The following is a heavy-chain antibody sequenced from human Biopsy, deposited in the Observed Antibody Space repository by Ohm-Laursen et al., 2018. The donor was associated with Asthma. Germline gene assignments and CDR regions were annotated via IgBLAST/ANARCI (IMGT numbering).Heavy chain of an antibody. D-gene: IGHD3-16*02. J-gene: IGHJ5*02. CDR2: IYYSGST. CDR3: ARGVITNWFDP. V-gene: IGHV4-59*01. CDR1: GGSISDYY. Sequence: PGTLSLTCTVSGGSISDYYKTWFRQPPGKGLEWIGYIYYSGSTNYNPSLKSRVTISEDTSKNQFSLKLTSVTAADTAVYYCARGVITNWFDPWGQGTLVIVSS.